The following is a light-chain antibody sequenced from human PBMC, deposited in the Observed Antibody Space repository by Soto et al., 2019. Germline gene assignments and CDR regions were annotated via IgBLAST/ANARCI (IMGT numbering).Light chain of an antibody. CDR1: SSDVGGYNY. V-gene: IGLV2-14*01. CDR3: CSYATGSVYV. Sequence: QSALTQPASVSGSPGQSITISCTGTSSDVGGYNYVSWYQQHPVKVPKLMMFDVNNRPSGVSNRFSGSXXXNTASLXXXGLQAEDEADYFCCSYATGSVYVFGTGTKLTVL. J-gene: IGLJ1*01. CDR2: DVN.